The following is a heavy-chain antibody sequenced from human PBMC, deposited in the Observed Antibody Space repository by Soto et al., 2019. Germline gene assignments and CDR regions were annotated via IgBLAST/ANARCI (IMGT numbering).Heavy chain of an antibody. CDR2: IHSGGVT. D-gene: IGHD6-19*01. V-gene: IGHV4-59*12. Sequence: PSETLSLTCSVSGVSITDDFWTWVRQPPGMRLEWIDYIHSGGVTNYNPSLKSRLTMSLDTSKNQVSLRLRGVTAADTAVYYCATDRNSVKSAGSGSESWGQGALVTSPQ. CDR3: ATDRNSVKSAGSGSES. J-gene: IGHJ5*01. CDR1: GVSITDDF.